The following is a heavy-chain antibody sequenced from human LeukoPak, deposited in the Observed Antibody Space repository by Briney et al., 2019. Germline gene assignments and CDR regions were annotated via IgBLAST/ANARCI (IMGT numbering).Heavy chain of an antibody. V-gene: IGHV4-59*01. Sequence: SETLSLTCDVSGGSISSYYWNWLRQPPGKGLEWFGYISNSGSTRSNPSLKSRVAISADTSKNQFSLNLTSVTAADTAMYYCATKAWGSGTFDIWGRGTMVTVSS. D-gene: IGHD7-27*01. CDR3: ATKAWGSGTFDI. CDR2: ISNSGST. J-gene: IGHJ3*02. CDR1: GGSISSYY.